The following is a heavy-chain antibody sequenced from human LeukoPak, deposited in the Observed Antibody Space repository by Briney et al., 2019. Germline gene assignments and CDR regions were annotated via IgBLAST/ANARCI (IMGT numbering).Heavy chain of an antibody. CDR1: GFTFSIYG. V-gene: IGHV3-33*01. CDR3: ARESDSSGWYWWFDP. Sequence: PGGSLRLSCAASGFTFSIYGMHWVRQAPGKGLEWVALIWYDGSNKFYVDSVKGRFTISRDNSKNTLYLQMNSLRAEDTAVYYCARESDSSGWYWWFDPWGQGTLVTVSS. CDR2: IWYDGSNK. J-gene: IGHJ5*02. D-gene: IGHD6-19*01.